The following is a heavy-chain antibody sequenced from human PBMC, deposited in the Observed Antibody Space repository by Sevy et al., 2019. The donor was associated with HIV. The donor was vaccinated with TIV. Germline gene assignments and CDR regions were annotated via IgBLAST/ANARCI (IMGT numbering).Heavy chain of an antibody. D-gene: IGHD3-3*01. Sequence: ASVKVSCKASGYTFTSYDINWVRQATGQGLEWMGWMNLNSGNTGYAQKFQGRVTMTRNTSISTAYMELSSLRSEDTAVYYCARGLVLRFLECTPNDVWGQGTTVTVSS. CDR2: MNLNSGNT. J-gene: IGHJ6*02. CDR1: GYTFTSYD. V-gene: IGHV1-8*01. CDR3: ARGLVLRFLECTPNDV.